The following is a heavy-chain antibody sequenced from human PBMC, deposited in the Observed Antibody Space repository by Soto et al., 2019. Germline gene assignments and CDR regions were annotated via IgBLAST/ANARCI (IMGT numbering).Heavy chain of an antibody. CDR2: IYSGGST. CDR1: GFTVSSNY. Sequence: GESLKISCAASGFTVSSNYMSWVRQAPGKGLEWVSVIYSGGSTYYADSVKGRFTISRHNSKNTLYLQMNSLRAEDTAVYYCATGRVTDYYYYYGMDVWGQGTTVTVSS. CDR3: ATGRVTDYYYYYGMDV. V-gene: IGHV3-53*04. J-gene: IGHJ6*02. D-gene: IGHD3-10*01.